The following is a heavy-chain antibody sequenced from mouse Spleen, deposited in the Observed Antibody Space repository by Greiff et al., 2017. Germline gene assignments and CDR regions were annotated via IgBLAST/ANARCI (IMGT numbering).Heavy chain of an antibody. Sequence: EVQLVESGGGLVKPGGSLKLSCAASGFTFSDYGMHWVRQAPEKGLEWVAYISSGSSTTYYADTVKGRFTISRDNAKNTLFLQMTSLRSEDTAVYYCAKGDCYGTWYFDVWGAGTTVTVSS. CDR3: AKGDCYGTWYFDV. D-gene: IGHD1-1*01. V-gene: IGHV5-17*01. CDR1: GFTFSDYG. J-gene: IGHJ1*01. CDR2: ISSGSSTT.